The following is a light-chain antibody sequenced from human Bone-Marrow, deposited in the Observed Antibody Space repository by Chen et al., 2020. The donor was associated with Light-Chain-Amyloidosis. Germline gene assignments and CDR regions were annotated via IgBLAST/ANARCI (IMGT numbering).Light chain of an antibody. Sequence: SYELTQPPSVSVSPAQTARTPCSGDDLPTKYAYWYQQKPGRAPVMVIHRDTERPSGISEGFSGSSSGTTATLTISGVQAEDEADYHCQSADSSGTDEVIFGGGTKLTVL. CDR3: QSADSSGTDEVI. J-gene: IGLJ2*01. V-gene: IGLV3-25*03. CDR2: RDT. CDR1: DLPTKY.